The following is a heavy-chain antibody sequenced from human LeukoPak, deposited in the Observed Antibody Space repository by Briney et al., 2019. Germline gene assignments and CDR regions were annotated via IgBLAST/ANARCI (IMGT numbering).Heavy chain of an antibody. V-gene: IGHV4-59*04. CDR3: GSSTSCYSFDY. Sequence: SETLSLTCTVSGGSISSYYWSWIRQPPGKGLEWIGYIYHSGSTYYNPSLKSRVTISVDRSKNQFSLKLSSVTAADTAVYYCGSSTSCYSFDYWGQGTLVTVSS. CDR2: IYHSGST. CDR1: GGSISSYY. J-gene: IGHJ4*02. D-gene: IGHD2-2*01.